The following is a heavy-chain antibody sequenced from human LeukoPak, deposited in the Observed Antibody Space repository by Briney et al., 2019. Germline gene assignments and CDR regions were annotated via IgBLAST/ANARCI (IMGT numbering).Heavy chain of an antibody. D-gene: IGHD3-22*01. CDR1: GFTFNNYA. CDR3: TSSNYYLDH. V-gene: IGHV3-23*01. CDR2: LSNGAVKT. Sequence: PGGSLRLSCTASGFTFNNYAMSWVRQAPGKGLEWVSSLSNGAVKTYYADFVKGRFTISRDNARDSVYLQMNSLRVEDTAIYYCTSSNYYLDHWGQGSLVTVSS. J-gene: IGHJ4*02.